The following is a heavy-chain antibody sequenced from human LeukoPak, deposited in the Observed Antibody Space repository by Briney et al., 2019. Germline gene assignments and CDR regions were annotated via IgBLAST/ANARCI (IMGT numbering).Heavy chain of an antibody. D-gene: IGHD4-17*01. CDR2: IRYDGSNK. V-gene: IGHV3-30*02. CDR1: GFTFSSYA. J-gene: IGHJ6*03. Sequence: PGGSLRLSCAASGFTFSSYAMSWVRQAPGKGLEWVAFIRYDGSNKYYADSVKGRFTISRDNSKNTLYLQMNSLRAEDTAVYYCAKSTYGDYTRRYMDVWGKGTTVTISS. CDR3: AKSTYGDYTRRYMDV.